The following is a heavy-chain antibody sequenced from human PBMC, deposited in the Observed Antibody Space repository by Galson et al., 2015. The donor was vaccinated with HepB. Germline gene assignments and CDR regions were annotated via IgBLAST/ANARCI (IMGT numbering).Heavy chain of an antibody. D-gene: IGHD6-13*01. V-gene: IGHV3-33*01. CDR3: ARGIYESSSWTFDY. Sequence: SLRLSCAASGFTFSSYGMHWVRQAPGKGLEWVAVIWYDGSNKYYADSVKGRFAISRDNSKNTLYLQMNSLRAEDTAVYYCARGIYESSSWTFDYWGQGTLVTVSS. J-gene: IGHJ4*02. CDR2: IWYDGSNK. CDR1: GFTFSSYG.